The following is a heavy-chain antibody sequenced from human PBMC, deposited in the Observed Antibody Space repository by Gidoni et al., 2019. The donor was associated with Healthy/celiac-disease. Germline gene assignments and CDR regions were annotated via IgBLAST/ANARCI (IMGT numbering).Heavy chain of an antibody. V-gene: IGHV3-13*05. D-gene: IGHD1-7*01. CDR1: GFTFSSYD. J-gene: IGHJ6*02. Sequence: EVQLVESGGGLVQPGGSLRLYCAASGFTFSSYDMPWVRQATGKGLEWVSAIGTACDPYYPGSVKGRFTISRENAKNSLYLQMNSLRAGDTAVYYCARGGTTGGMDVWGQGTTVTVSS. CDR2: IGTACDP. CDR3: ARGGTTGGMDV.